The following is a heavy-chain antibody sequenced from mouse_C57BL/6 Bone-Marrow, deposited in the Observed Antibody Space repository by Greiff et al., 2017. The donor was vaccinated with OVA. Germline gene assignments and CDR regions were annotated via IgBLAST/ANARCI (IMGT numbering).Heavy chain of an antibody. D-gene: IGHD2-3*01. CDR3: ARADGFKWYFDV. Sequence: EVQLVESGGGLVKPGGSLKLSCAASGFTFSSYAMSWVRQTPEKRLEWVATISDGGSYTYYPDNVKGRFTISRDNAKNNLYLQMSHLKSEDTAMYYGARADGFKWYFDVWGTGTTVTVSS. V-gene: IGHV5-4*01. CDR2: ISDGGSYT. CDR1: GFTFSSYA. J-gene: IGHJ1*03.